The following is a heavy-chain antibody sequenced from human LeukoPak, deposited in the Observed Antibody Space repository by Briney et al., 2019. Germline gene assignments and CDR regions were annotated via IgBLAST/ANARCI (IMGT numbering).Heavy chain of an antibody. CDR2: ISVADGTM. J-gene: IGHJ5*02. V-gene: IGHV3-48*03. CDR3: ARDVTYYGADWFDP. Sequence: GGSLRLSCAASGFNLRSYEMNCVRQAPGKGLEWVSYISVADGTMYYADSVKGRFTISRDNAKNSLYLQMNSLRDEDTAVYYCARDVTYYGADWFDPWGQGTLVTVSS. D-gene: IGHD4-17*01. CDR1: GFNLRSYE.